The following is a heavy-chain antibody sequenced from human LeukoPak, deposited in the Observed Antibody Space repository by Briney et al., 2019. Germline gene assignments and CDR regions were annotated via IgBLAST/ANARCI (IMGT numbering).Heavy chain of an antibody. CDR1: GFTFSSYA. V-gene: IGHV3-23*01. D-gene: IGHD6-13*01. Sequence: TGGSLRLSCAASGFTFSSYAMSWVRQAPGKGLEWVSAISVSGGSTYYADSVKGRFTISRDNSKNTLYLQVNSLRAEDTAVYCCAKGTGYSSGWYDYWGQGTLVTVSS. CDR2: ISVSGGST. J-gene: IGHJ4*02. CDR3: AKGTGYSSGWYDY.